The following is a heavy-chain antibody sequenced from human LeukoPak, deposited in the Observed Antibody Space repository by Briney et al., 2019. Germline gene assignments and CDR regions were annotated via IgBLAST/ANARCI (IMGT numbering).Heavy chain of an antibody. CDR2: ISAYNGNT. D-gene: IGHD1-26*01. Sequence: ASGKVSCKASGYTYTSYGISWVRQATGQWLEWMGWISAYNGNTNYAQKLQGRVTMTTDTSTSTAYMELRSLRSDDTAVYYCARRGRYWSFDYWGQGTLVTVSS. CDR3: ARRGRYWSFDY. CDR1: GYTYTSYG. V-gene: IGHV1-18*01. J-gene: IGHJ4*02.